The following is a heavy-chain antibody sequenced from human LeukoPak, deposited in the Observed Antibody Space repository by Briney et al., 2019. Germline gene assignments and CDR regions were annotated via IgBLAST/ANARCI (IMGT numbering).Heavy chain of an antibody. CDR2: ISSSSYI. V-gene: IGHV3-21*01. D-gene: IGHD2-15*01. CDR1: GFTFSSYS. CDR3: ARDPGYCSGGSCQYYYYYYMDV. Sequence: GGSLRLSCAASGFTFSSYSMNWVRQAPGKGLEWVSSISSSSYIYYADSVKGRLTISRDNAKNSLYLQMNSLRAEDTAVYYCARDPGYCSGGSCQYYYYYYMDVWGKGTTVTVSS. J-gene: IGHJ6*03.